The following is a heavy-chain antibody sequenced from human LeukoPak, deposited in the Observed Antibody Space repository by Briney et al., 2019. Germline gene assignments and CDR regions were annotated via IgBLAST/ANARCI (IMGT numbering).Heavy chain of an antibody. CDR2: ISGSGGST. J-gene: IGHJ4*02. Sequence: PGGSLRLSCAASGFTLRSHAMSWVRQAPGKGREGVSGISGSGGSTYYVDSVKGRFTISRDNSKNTLYLQMNSLRADDTAVYYCAKQMSTVTFTPFDYWGQGTLVTVSS. CDR1: GFTLRSHA. CDR3: AKQMSTVTFTPFDY. D-gene: IGHD4-17*01. V-gene: IGHV3-23*01.